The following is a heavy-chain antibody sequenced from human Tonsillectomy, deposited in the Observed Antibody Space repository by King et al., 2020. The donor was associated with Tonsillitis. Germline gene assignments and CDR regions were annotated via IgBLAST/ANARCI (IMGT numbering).Heavy chain of an antibody. CDR1: GGPITKSIYY. CDR3: ARQEASGWPTFFDS. V-gene: IGHV4-39*01. D-gene: IGHD6-19*01. CDR2: VYYAGSA. J-gene: IGHJ4*02. Sequence: VQLQESGPGLVKPSETLSLTCSVSGGPITKSIYYWGWIRQPPGKGLEWIGSVYYAGSAYNNPSLESRLTMSVDTSKSQFSLKLTSVTAADTAVYYCARQEASGWPTFFDSWGQGTLVTVSS.